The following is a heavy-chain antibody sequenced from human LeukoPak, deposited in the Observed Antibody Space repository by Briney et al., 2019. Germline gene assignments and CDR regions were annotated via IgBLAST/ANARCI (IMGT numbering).Heavy chain of an antibody. V-gene: IGHV3-48*03. CDR3: AELGITMIGGV. CDR2: ISSSGSTI. CDR1: GFTFSSYE. D-gene: IGHD3-10*02. Sequence: GGSLRLPCAASGFTFSSYEMNWVRQAPGKGLEWVSYISSSGSTIYYADSVKGRFTISRDNAKNSLYLQMNSLRAEDTAVYYCAELGITMIGGVWGKGTTVTISS. J-gene: IGHJ6*04.